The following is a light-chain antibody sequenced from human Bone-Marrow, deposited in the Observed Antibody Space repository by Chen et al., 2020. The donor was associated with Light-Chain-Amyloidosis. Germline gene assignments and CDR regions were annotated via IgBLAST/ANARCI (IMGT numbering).Light chain of an antibody. CDR3: QVWDRSSDRPV. CDR2: DDN. V-gene: IGLV3-21*02. CDR1: NIGSTS. J-gene: IGLJ3*02. Sequence: SYVLTQPSSVSVAPGQTATIACGGNNIGSTSVHWYQQTPGQAPLLVVYDDNDRPSGIPERLSGSNSGKTATMTIRRVEAGDEADYYCQVWDRSSDRPVFGGGTKLTVL.